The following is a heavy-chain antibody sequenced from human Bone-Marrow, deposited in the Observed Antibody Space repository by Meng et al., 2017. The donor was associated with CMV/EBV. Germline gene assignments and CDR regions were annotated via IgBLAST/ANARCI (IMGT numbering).Heavy chain of an antibody. J-gene: IGHJ4*03. D-gene: IGHD5-18*01. CDR2: MYYSGST. V-gene: IGHV4-39*01. CDR3: ASCYGYSYGDVRH. Sequence: SETLSLTCTVSGGSIDSRGYYWGWIRQSPGKRLEWIGSMYYSGSTYYNSSLKSRVTMSVDTPKNQLSLKLSSVTAADTSGECCASCYGYSYGDVRHWGHGTLVTVSS. CDR1: GGSIDSRGYY.